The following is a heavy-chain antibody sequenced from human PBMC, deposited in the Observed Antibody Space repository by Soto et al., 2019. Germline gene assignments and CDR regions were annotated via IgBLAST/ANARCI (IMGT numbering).Heavy chain of an antibody. CDR1: GGSFSGYY. CDR2: INHSGST. CDR3: ARGSRRAWFDP. V-gene: IGHV4-34*01. J-gene: IGHJ5*02. Sequence: QVQLQQWGAGLLKPSETLSLTCAVYGGSFSGYYWSWIRQPPGKGLEWIGEINHSGSTNYNPSLKSRVTISVDTSKNQFSLKLSSVTAADTAVYYCARGSRRAWFDPWGQVTLVTVSS. D-gene: IGHD2-2*01.